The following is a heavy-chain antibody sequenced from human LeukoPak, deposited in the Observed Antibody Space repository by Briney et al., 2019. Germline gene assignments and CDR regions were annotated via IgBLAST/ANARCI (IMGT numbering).Heavy chain of an antibody. V-gene: IGHV3-23*01. CDR2: ISDSAGST. Sequence: TGGSLRLSCAASGFTFSNYAISWVRQAPGKGLEWVSGISDSAGSTYYADSVKGRFTISRDNSKNTLYLQMNSLRAEDTAIYYCAKDRARYGSGSYYTTYYLDQWGQGTLVTVSS. J-gene: IGHJ4*02. D-gene: IGHD3-10*01. CDR3: AKDRARYGSGSYYTTYYLDQ. CDR1: GFTFSNYA.